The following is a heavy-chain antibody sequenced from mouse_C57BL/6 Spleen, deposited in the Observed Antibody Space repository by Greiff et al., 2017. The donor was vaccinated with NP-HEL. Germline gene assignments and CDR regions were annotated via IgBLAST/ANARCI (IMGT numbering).Heavy chain of an antibody. V-gene: IGHV1-66*01. J-gene: IGHJ3*01. CDR3: ARSGDYDWFAY. D-gene: IGHD2-4*01. CDR2: IYPGSGNT. CDR1: GYSFPSYY. Sequence: VQLQQSGPELVKPGASVKISCKASGYSFPSYYIHWVKQRPGQGLEWIGWIYPGSGNTKYNEKFKGTATLTADTSSSAAYMQLSSLTSEDSAVYYCARSGDYDWFAYWGQGTLVTVSA.